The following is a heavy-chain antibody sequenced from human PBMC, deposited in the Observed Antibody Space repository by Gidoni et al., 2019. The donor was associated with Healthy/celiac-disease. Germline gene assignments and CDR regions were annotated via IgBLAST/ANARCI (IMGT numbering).Heavy chain of an antibody. D-gene: IGHD3-10*01. CDR1: GFTFSSYA. CDR3: ARDRRLDGSGSYYYYYYYYGMDV. J-gene: IGHJ6*02. Sequence: QVQLVESGGGVVQPGRSLRLSCAASGFTFSSYAMHWVRQAPGKGLEWVAVISYDGSNKYYADSVKGRFTISRDNSKNTLYLQMNSLRAEDTAVYYCARDRRLDGSGSYYYYYYYYGMDVWGQGTTVTVSS. CDR2: ISYDGSNK. V-gene: IGHV3-30-3*01.